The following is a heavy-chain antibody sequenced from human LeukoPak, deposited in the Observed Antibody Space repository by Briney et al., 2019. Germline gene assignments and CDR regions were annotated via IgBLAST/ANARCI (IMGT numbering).Heavy chain of an antibody. Sequence: GGSLRLSCAASGFTFSSYGMHRVRQAPGKGLEWVAVIWYDGSNKYYADSVKGRFTISRDNSKNTLYLQMNSLRAEDTAVYYCARDDDYVWGSYKHFFDYWGQGTLVTVSS. V-gene: IGHV3-33*01. CDR3: ARDDDYVWGSYKHFFDY. CDR1: GFTFSSYG. D-gene: IGHD3-16*01. CDR2: IWYDGSNK. J-gene: IGHJ4*02.